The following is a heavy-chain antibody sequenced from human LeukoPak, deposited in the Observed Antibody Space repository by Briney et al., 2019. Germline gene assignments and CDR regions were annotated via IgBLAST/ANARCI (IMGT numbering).Heavy chain of an antibody. Sequence: ASVKVSCKASGYTFTGYYMHWVRQAPGQGLEWMGWINPNSGGTNYAQKFQGRVTMTRDTSISTAYMEQSRLRSDDTAVYYCAREGAFGVVIIGDFDYWGQGTLVTVSS. J-gene: IGHJ4*02. CDR1: GYTFTGYY. D-gene: IGHD3-3*01. V-gene: IGHV1-2*02. CDR3: AREGAFGVVIIGDFDY. CDR2: INPNSGGT.